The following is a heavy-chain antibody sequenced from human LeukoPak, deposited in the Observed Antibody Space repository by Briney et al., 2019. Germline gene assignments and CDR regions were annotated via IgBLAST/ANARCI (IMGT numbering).Heavy chain of an antibody. V-gene: IGHV1-46*01. J-gene: IGHJ6*02. Sequence: ASVKVSCTASGYTLTIYYLHWVRQAPEQGLEWMAIINPSGGSTSHAQTFQGRVTMTTDTSASTVYMELSSLRSEDTAVYYCASVYKYGMDVWGQGTTVTVSS. CDR3: ASVYKYGMDV. CDR1: GYTLTIYY. CDR2: INPSGGST.